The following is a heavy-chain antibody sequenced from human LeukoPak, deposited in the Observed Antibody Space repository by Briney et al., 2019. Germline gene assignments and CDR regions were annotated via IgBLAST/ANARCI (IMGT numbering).Heavy chain of an antibody. J-gene: IGHJ4*02. D-gene: IGHD3-3*01. CDR2: IYYSGST. V-gene: IGHV4-59*01. CDR1: GGSISSYY. CDR3: ARGQFCSGYYYFDY. Sequence: SETLSLTCTVSGGSISSYYWSWIRQPPGKGLEWIGYIYYSGSTNYNPSLKSRVTISVDTSKNQISLKLSSVTAADTAVYYCARGQFCSGYYYFDYWGQGTLVTVSS.